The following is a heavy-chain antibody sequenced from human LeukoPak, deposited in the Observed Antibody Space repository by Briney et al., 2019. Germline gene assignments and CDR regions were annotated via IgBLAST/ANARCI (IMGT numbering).Heavy chain of an antibody. D-gene: IGHD6-6*01. J-gene: IGHJ4*02. V-gene: IGHV1-69*05. CDR1: GGTFSSYA. Sequence: GASVKVSCKASGGTFSSYAISWVRQAPGQGLEWMGGIIPIFGTANYAQKFQGRVTITTDESTSTAYMELSSLRSEDAAVYYCAREYSSSSYYFDYWGQGTLVTVSS. CDR3: AREYSSSSYYFDY. CDR2: IIPIFGTA.